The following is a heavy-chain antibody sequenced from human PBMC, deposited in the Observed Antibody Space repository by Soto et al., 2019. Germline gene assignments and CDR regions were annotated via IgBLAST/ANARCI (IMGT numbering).Heavy chain of an antibody. CDR3: ARDPGYSYGYYFDY. Sequence: GASVKVSCKASGYTFTGYYMHWVRQAPGQGLEWKGRINPNSGGKNNAQKFQGWVTMTRDTSISTAYMELSRLRSDDTAVYYCARDPGYSYGYYFDYWGQGTLVTVSS. CDR2: INPNSGGK. CDR1: GYTFTGYY. V-gene: IGHV1-2*04. J-gene: IGHJ4*02. D-gene: IGHD5-18*01.